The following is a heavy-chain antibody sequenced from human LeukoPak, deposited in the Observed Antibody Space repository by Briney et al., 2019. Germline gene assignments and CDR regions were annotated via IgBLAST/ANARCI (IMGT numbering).Heavy chain of an antibody. Sequence: GGSLRLSCAASGFTFNTYSMSWVRQAPGKGLEWVSIISRASESIFYADSVKGRFTISRDNAKNSLYLQMNSLRAEDTALYYCAKVKSPYYYGSGSYLGAFDIWGQGTMVTVSS. CDR1: GFTFNTYS. D-gene: IGHD3-10*01. V-gene: IGHV3-21*04. J-gene: IGHJ3*02. CDR3: AKVKSPYYYGSGSYLGAFDI. CDR2: ISRASESI.